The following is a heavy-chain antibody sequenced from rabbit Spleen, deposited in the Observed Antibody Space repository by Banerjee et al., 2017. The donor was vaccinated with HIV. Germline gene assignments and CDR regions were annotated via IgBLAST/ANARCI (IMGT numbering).Heavy chain of an antibody. CDR1: GFSFSSSDY. D-gene: IGHD6-1*01. CDR2: IAGSSSAFT. Sequence: QSLEESGGGLVQPEGSLALSCKASGFSFSSSDYICWVRQAPGKGLEWLSCIAGSSSAFTYSATWAKGRFTISKTSSTTVTLQMTSLTVADTATYFCARWGFLNNHYPEYVDATDYFNLWGPGTLVTVS. V-gene: IGHV1S40*01. J-gene: IGHJ4*01. CDR3: ARWGFLNNHYPEYVDATDYFNL.